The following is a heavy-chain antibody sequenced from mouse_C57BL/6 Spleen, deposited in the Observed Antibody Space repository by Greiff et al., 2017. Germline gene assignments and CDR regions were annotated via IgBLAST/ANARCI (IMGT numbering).Heavy chain of an antibody. J-gene: IGHJ4*01. CDR2: ISSGSSTN. CDR3: ARKALRGAKGY. V-gene: IGHV5-17*01. CDR1: GFTFSDYG. Sequence: EVQLQESGGGLVKPGGSLKLSCAASGFTFSDYGMHWVRQAPEKGLEWVAYISSGSSTNYYAATVKGRFPISRDNAKNTLFLLMTRLRSEDTAMYYGARKALRGAKGYWGQGTTVTVAS.